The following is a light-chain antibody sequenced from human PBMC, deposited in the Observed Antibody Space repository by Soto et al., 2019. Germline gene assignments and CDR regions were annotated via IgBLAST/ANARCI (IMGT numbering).Light chain of an antibody. J-gene: IGLJ2*01. V-gene: IGLV1-40*01. Sequence: QSVLTQPPSVSGAPGQRVTISCTGSSSTIGAGYDVHWYQQLPGTAPKLLIYGNSNRPSWVPDRVSGSKSGTSASLAITGLQAEDEAEYYCQSSDSSLSGSVFGGGTKLTVL. CDR3: QSSDSSLSGSV. CDR2: GNS. CDR1: SSTIGAGYD.